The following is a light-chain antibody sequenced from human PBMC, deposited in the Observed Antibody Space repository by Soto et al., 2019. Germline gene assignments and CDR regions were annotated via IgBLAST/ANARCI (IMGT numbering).Light chain of an antibody. V-gene: IGKV1-13*02. Sequence: AIQLTQSPSSLSASVGDRVTITCRASQDISSALAWYQQKPGRAPKLLISVASSLESGVPSRFSGSGSGTDFTLTISSLQPEDFATYYCHQFNSYPLTFGGGTKLEIK. CDR2: VAS. CDR3: HQFNSYPLT. CDR1: QDISSA. J-gene: IGKJ4*01.